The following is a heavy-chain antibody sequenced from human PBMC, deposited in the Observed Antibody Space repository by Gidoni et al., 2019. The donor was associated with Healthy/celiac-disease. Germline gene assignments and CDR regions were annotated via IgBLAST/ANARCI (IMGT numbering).Heavy chain of an antibody. CDR2: SSGSGGST. Sequence: EVQLLESGGGLVQPGGSLRLSCAASGFTFSSYAMSWVRQAPGKGLEWVSASSGSGGSTYYADSVKVRFTISRDNSKNTLYLQMNSLRAEDTAVYYCAKVWFRYYDSSGYYYPPGAFDIWGQGTMVTVSS. D-gene: IGHD3-22*01. CDR3: AKVWFRYYDSSGYYYPPGAFDI. V-gene: IGHV3-23*01. CDR1: GFTFSSYA. J-gene: IGHJ3*02.